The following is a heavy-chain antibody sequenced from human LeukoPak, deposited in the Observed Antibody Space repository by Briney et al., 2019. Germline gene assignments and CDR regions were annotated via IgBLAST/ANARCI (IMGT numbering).Heavy chain of an antibody. Sequence: PGGSLRLSCGASGFTFTSFTVTWVRQAPGKGLEWVSSISSSSGYIYYADSVKGRFTISRDNAKNSVFLQMNSLRGEDTAVCYCARMWDYGDYKDWGQGTLVTVSS. D-gene: IGHD4-17*01. V-gene: IGHV3-21*01. CDR1: GFTFTSFT. J-gene: IGHJ4*02. CDR3: ARMWDYGDYKD. CDR2: ISSSSGYI.